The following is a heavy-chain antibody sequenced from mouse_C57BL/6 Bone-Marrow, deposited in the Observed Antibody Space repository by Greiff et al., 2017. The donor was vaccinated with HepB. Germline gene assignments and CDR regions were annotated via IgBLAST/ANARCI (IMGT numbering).Heavy chain of an antibody. Sequence: VQLQQSGAELVKPGASVKLSCKASGYTFTGYWMHWVKQRPGQGLEWIGEIDPSDSSTNYNHKFKGKATLTVDTSSSTAYMQLNSLTSEDSAVDYYEGEGLVWSYDMDYWGRGTAVTVSA. CDR2: IDPSDSST. CDR1: GYTFTGYW. D-gene: IGHD2-10*02. CDR3: EGEGLVWSYDMDY. V-gene: IGHV1-50*01. J-gene: IGHJ4*01.